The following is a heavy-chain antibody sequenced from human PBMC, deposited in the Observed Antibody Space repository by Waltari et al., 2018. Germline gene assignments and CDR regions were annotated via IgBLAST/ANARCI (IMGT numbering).Heavy chain of an antibody. V-gene: IGHV4-4*02. CDR2: IYHNGST. Sequence: QVQLQESGPGLVKPSGTLSLTCAVSGGSLGSTYWWSWVRQPPGRGLEWIDEIYHNGSTSYNPSLGRRVTVSVDKSKNQFSLKVTSVTAADTAVYYCARDAIRAALDHWGPGILVTVSS. CDR1: GGSLGSTYW. D-gene: IGHD6-25*01. J-gene: IGHJ4*02. CDR3: ARDAIRAALDH.